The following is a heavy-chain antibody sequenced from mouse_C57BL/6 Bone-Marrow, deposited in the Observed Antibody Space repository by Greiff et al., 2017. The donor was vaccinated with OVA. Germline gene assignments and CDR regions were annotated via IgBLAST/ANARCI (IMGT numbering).Heavy chain of an antibody. J-gene: IGHJ1*03. CDR2: IDPANGNT. CDR3: DPYDGYFDV. D-gene: IGHD2-14*01. Sequence: VQLQQSVAELVRPGASVKLSCTASGFNIKNIHMHWVKQRPEQGLEWIGRIDPANGNTKYARKFQGKATITADTTSNTAYRQLSSLTSEDTAIYCCDPYDGYFDVWGTGTTVTVSS. V-gene: IGHV14-3*01. CDR1: GFNIKNIH.